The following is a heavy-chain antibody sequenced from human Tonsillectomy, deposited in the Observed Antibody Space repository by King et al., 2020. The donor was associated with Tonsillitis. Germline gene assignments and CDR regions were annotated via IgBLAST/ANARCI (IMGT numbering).Heavy chain of an antibody. Sequence: VQLVESGGGLVKPGGSLRLSCEVSGLDFTKAWMSWLRQAPGKGLERIGRIKSRGSGGTTDYAAAFQGRFTISRDDSKNTVYLQMNGLKTEDTAIYYCAHITPVVGDYFGSWGKGTLVTVSS. V-gene: IGHV3-15*01. CDR2: IKSRGSGGTT. J-gene: IGHJ4*02. CDR3: AHITPVVGDYFGS. D-gene: IGHD2-21*01. CDR1: GLDFTKAW.